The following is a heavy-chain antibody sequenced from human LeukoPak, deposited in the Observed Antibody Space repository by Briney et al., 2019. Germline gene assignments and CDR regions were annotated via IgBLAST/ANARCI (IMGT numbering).Heavy chain of an antibody. D-gene: IGHD3-3*01. CDR1: GFTFRSYA. CDR2: ISGSGGST. CDR3: ATSPTIFGVVTPFDY. V-gene: IGHV3-23*01. J-gene: IGHJ4*02. Sequence: GGSLRLSCAASGFTFRSYAMSWARQAPGKGLEWVSAISGSGGSTYYADSVKGRFTISRDNSKNTLYLQMNSLRAEDTAVYYCATSPTIFGVVTPFDYWGQGTLVTVSS.